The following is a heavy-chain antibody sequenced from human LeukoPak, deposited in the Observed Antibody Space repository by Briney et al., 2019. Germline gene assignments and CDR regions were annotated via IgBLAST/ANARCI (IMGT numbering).Heavy chain of an antibody. CDR2: ISYDGSNK. CDR3: ARDSFEGRRTLIPAAVPN. V-gene: IGHV3-30*03. CDR1: GFSFRTYA. Sequence: GTSLRLSCGASGFSFRTYAMHWARHSPGKGLEWVAIISYDGSNKQYADSAKGRFIISRDNPKNTLYLQMNSLRAEDTAVYYCARDSFEGRRTLIPAAVPNWGQGTLVTVSS. D-gene: IGHD2-2*01. J-gene: IGHJ4*02.